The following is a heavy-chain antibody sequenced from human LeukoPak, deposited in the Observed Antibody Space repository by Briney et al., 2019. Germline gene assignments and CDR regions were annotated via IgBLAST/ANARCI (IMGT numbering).Heavy chain of an antibody. V-gene: IGHV3-21*01. J-gene: IGHJ3*02. D-gene: IGHD2-2*01. Sequence: PGGSLRLSCAASGFTSISYSMNWVRQAPGKGVEWVSSMSSSSSYIYYADSVKGRFTISRDNAKNSLCLQMNSLRAEDTAMYYCARDFYCSSTSCYGNDAFDIWGQGTMVTVSS. CDR2: MSSSSSYI. CDR1: GFTSISYS. CDR3: ARDFYCSSTSCYGNDAFDI.